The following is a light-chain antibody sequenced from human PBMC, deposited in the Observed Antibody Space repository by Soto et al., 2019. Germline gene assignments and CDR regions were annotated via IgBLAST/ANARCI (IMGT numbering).Light chain of an antibody. V-gene: IGKV3-20*01. Sequence: IVLKQSPGTLSLYPGERATLSCRASQSVSSSYLAWYQHKPGQAPRLLIFDASTRATGIPDRFSGSGSGTDFILTISGLDPEDFAVYYCQVYGISPKTFGQGTKVDNK. CDR3: QVYGISPKT. CDR1: QSVSSSY. J-gene: IGKJ1*01. CDR2: DAS.